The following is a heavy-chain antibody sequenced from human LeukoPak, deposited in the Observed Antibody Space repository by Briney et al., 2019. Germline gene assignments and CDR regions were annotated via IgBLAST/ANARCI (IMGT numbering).Heavy chain of an antibody. D-gene: IGHD3-10*01. V-gene: IGHV3-30-3*01. CDR3: ARDRGPLDY. J-gene: IGHJ4*02. CDR2: ISYDGSNK. CDR1: GFTFSSYA. Sequence: SGGSLRLSCAASGFTFSSYAMHWVRQASGKGLEWVAVISYDGSNKYYADSVKGRFTISRDNSKNTLYLQMNSLRAEDTAVYYCARDRGPLDYWGQGTLVTVSS.